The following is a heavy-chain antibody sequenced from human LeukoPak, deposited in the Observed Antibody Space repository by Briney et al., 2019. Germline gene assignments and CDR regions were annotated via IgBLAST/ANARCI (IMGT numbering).Heavy chain of an antibody. CDR2: INHSGST. Sequence: SETLSLTCTVSGGSISSSSYYWSWIRQPPGKGLEWIGEINHSGSTNYNPSLKSRVTISVDTSKNQFSLKLSSVTAADTAVYYCAIANYGGNSDNPLSFDYWSQGTLVTVSS. D-gene: IGHD4-23*01. CDR3: AIANYGGNSDNPLSFDY. J-gene: IGHJ4*02. CDR1: GGSISSSSYY. V-gene: IGHV4-39*07.